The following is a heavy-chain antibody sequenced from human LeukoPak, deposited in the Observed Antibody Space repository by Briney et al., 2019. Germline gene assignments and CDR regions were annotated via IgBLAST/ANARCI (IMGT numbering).Heavy chain of an antibody. V-gene: IGHV4-31*03. D-gene: IGHD5-18*01. CDR2: IYYSGST. Sequence: SETLSLTCTVSGGSISSGGYYWSWIRQHPGKGLEWIGYIYYSGSTYYNPSLKSRATISVDTSKNQFSLKLSSVTAADTAVYYCARSGMQLWLPENWGQGTLVTVSS. CDR3: ARSGMQLWLPEN. CDR1: GGSISSGGYY. J-gene: IGHJ4*02.